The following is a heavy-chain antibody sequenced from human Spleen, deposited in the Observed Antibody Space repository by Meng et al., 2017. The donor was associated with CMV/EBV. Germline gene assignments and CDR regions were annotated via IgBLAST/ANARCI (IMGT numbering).Heavy chain of an antibody. Sequence: GESLKISCAASGFTFSNAWMSWVRQAPGKGLEWVSTMTGSGGSTYYADSVKGRFTISRDISKNMLYLQMNSLRVEDTAVYYCAKDAVSSGWSGGMDVWCQGTTVTVSS. CDR2: MTGSGGST. CDR1: GFTFSNAW. D-gene: IGHD6-19*01. J-gene: IGHJ6*02. V-gene: IGHV3-23*01. CDR3: AKDAVSSGWSGGMDV.